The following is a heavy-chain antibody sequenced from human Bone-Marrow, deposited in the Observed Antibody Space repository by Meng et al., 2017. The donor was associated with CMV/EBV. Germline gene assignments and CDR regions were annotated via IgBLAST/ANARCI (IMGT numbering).Heavy chain of an antibody. CDR3: AKRGLRGWYYFDY. Sequence: GGSLRLSCAASGFTFSSYTMNWVRQAPGKGLEWVSTIGSSGGSTYYADCVKGRFTISRDNSKNTLYLQMNSLRAEDTAIYYCAKRGLRGWYYFDYWGQGTLVTVSS. CDR1: GFTFSSYT. J-gene: IGHJ4*02. D-gene: IGHD6-19*01. CDR2: IGSSGGST. V-gene: IGHV3-23*01.